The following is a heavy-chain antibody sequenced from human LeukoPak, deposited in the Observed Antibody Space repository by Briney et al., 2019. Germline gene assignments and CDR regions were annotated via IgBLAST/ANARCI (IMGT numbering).Heavy chain of an antibody. D-gene: IGHD2-8*02. V-gene: IGHV3-23*01. J-gene: IGHJ4*02. Sequence: PGGSLRLSCAASGFTFSTFAMIWVRQPPEKGLEWVSSIFPSGGEIHYADSVRGRFTISRDNSKSTLSLQMNSLRAGDTAIYYCATYRQVLLPFESWGQGTLVTVSS. CDR2: IFPSGGEI. CDR1: GFTFSTFA. CDR3: ATYRQVLLPFES.